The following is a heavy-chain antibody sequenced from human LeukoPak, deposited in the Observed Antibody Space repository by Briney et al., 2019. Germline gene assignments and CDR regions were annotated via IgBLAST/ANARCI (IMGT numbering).Heavy chain of an antibody. CDR1: GFTFSSYA. Sequence: PGGSLRLSRAASGFTFSSYAMSWVRQAPGKGLEWVSAISGSGGSTYYADSVKGRFTISRDNSKNTLYLQMNSLRAEDTAVYYCATSEPHVDTAMPPDYWGQGTLVTVSS. V-gene: IGHV3-23*01. CDR3: ATSEPHVDTAMPPDY. CDR2: ISGSGGST. J-gene: IGHJ4*02. D-gene: IGHD5-18*01.